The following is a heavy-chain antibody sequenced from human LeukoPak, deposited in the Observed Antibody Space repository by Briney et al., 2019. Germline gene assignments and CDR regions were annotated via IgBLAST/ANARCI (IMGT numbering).Heavy chain of an antibody. CDR1: GGTFSSYA. CDR2: IIPIFGTA. D-gene: IGHD2-15*01. V-gene: IGHV1-69*06. CDR3: ARGPVVAATSEYFQH. Sequence: SVKVSCKASGGTFSSYAISWVRQAPGQGLEWMGGIIPIFGTANYAQKFQGRVTITADKSTSTAYMGLSSLRSEDTAVYYCARGPVVAATSEYFQHWGQGTLVTVSS. J-gene: IGHJ1*01.